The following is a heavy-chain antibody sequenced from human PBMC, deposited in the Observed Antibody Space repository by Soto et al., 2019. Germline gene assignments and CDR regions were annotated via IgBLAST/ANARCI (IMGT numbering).Heavy chain of an antibody. J-gene: IGHJ4*02. Sequence: QVQLVQSGAEVKKPGSSVKVSCKASGGTFGSYAISWVRQAPGQGLEWMGGIIPIFGTPNYAQRFQGRVAITADESASTAYMEMGSLRSEDTAVYYCARDFRPYDYAYCFDYWGQGTLVTVSS. D-gene: IGHD4-17*01. V-gene: IGHV1-69*01. CDR1: GGTFGSYA. CDR2: IIPIFGTP. CDR3: ARDFRPYDYAYCFDY.